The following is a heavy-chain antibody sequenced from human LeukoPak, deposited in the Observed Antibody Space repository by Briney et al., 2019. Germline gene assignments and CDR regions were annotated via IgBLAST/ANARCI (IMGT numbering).Heavy chain of an antibody. V-gene: IGHV4-31*03. CDR3: SRGLDSRKLGY. CDR1: GASFSSGDQY. Sequence: TSQTLSLTCTVSGASFSSGDQYWKWIRQRRGKGLEWIGSIHPRGTLHNNPSLESRLTMSMDTSKNQFSLNLNPVTAADTAVYFCSRGLDSRKLGYWGQGTLVTVSS. D-gene: IGHD3-22*01. J-gene: IGHJ4*02. CDR2: IHPRGTL.